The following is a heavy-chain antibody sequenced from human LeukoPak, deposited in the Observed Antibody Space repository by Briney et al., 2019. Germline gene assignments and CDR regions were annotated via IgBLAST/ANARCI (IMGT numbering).Heavy chain of an antibody. Sequence: GGSLRLSCAASGFTFSSYGMHWVRQAPGKGLEWVAVISYDGSNKYYADSVKGRFTISRDNSKNTLYLEMDSLRTEDTAVYYCAKDQRIYGILYYIYMDVWGKGTTVTISS. D-gene: IGHD3-10*01. CDR1: GFTFSSYG. CDR3: AKDQRIYGILYYIYMDV. V-gene: IGHV3-30*18. J-gene: IGHJ6*03. CDR2: ISYDGSNK.